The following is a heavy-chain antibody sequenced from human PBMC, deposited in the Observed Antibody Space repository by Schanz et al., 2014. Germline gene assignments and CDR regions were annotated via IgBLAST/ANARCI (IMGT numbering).Heavy chain of an antibody. D-gene: IGHD4-17*01. CDR2: INPSGGST. CDR1: GYTFTTYY. Sequence: QVQLVQSGAEVKKPGASVKVSCKASGYTFTTYYMLWVRQAPGQGLEWMGIINPSGGSTRYGQKFQGRVTITADRSTSTAYMELSSLRSEDTAVYYCARGYGDSPTDFWGQGTLVTVSS. V-gene: IGHV1-46*01. J-gene: IGHJ4*02. CDR3: ARGYGDSPTDF.